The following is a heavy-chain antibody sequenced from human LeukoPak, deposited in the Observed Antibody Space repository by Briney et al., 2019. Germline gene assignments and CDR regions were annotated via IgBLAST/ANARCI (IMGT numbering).Heavy chain of an antibody. V-gene: IGHV1-69*05. D-gene: IGHD4-17*01. CDR3: ARENSHTGYYYYMDV. CDR1: GGTFSSHA. J-gene: IGHJ6*03. CDR2: IIPIFGTA. Sequence: SVKVSCKASGGTFSSHAISWVRQAPGQGLEWMGGIIPIFGTANYAQKFQGRVTITTDESTSTAYMELSSLRSEDTAVHYCARENSHTGYYYYMDVWGKGTTVTVSS.